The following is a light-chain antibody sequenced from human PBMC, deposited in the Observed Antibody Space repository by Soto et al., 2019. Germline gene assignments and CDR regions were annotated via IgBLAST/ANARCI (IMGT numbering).Light chain of an antibody. CDR1: QSISSW. CDR3: QHYDSYPWT. Sequence: DIQMTQSPSTLSASVGDRVTITCRASQSISSWLAWYQQKPGKAPNLLIYKASSLRSGVPSRFSGSGSGTEFTLIIRSLQPDDFATYYCQHYDSYPWTFGQGTKVEIK. V-gene: IGKV1-5*03. J-gene: IGKJ1*01. CDR2: KAS.